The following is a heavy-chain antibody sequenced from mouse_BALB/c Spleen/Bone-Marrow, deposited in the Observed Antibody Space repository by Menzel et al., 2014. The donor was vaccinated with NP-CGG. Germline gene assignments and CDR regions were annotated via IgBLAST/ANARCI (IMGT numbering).Heavy chain of an antibody. Sequence: EVKVVESGGGLVQPGGSRKLSCAASGFTFSSFGMHWVRQAPEKGLEWVAYISSGSSTIYYADTVKGRFTISRDNPKNTLFLQMTSLRSEDTAMYYCAGGLRYYGSSYSYYFDYWGQGTTLTVSS. CDR1: GFTFSSFG. D-gene: IGHD1-1*01. J-gene: IGHJ2*01. CDR3: AGGLRYYGSSYSYYFDY. V-gene: IGHV5-17*02. CDR2: ISSGSSTI.